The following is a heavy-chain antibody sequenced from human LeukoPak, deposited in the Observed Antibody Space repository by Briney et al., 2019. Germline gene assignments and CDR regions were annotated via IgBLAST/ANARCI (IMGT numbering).Heavy chain of an antibody. CDR2: ISQFGST. Sequence: SETLSLTCDVLGGPFSDYYWSWIRQPPGRRLEWIGEISQFGSTDYNPSLKSRVTISVDTSRGRFSLKVTSVTAADTAVYYCARGGHSNHDPFDYWGQGTLVTVSS. V-gene: IGHV4-34*01. CDR1: GGPFSDYY. CDR3: ARGGHSNHDPFDY. D-gene: IGHD4-11*01. J-gene: IGHJ4*02.